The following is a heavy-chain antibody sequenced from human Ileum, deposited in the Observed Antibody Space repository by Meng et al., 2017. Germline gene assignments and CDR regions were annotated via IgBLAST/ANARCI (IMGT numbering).Heavy chain of an antibody. D-gene: IGHD2-8*01. Sequence: ASVKVSCKASGDTFTNYYIHWVRQAPGQGLEWMGIITPNGGATFYAQKFQGRVTLTWDTSTSTLYMELSSLRSDDTAVYYCAREYTNSVVGYDLWGQGTLVTVSS. V-gene: IGHV1-46*01. CDR3: AREYTNSVVGYDL. CDR2: ITPNGGAT. CDR1: GDTFTNYY. J-gene: IGHJ5*02.